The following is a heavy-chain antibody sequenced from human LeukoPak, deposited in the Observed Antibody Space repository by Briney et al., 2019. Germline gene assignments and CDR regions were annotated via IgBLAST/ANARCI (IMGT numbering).Heavy chain of an antibody. CDR2: ISNDGSNK. J-gene: IGHJ4*02. CDR3: AKGTITMIVVVITPLDY. D-gene: IGHD3-22*01. V-gene: IGHV3-30*18. CDR1: GFIFSTYG. Sequence: GGSLRLSCAASGFIFSTYGIHWVRQAPGKGLEWVAVISNDGSNKYYADSVKGRFTISRDNSKNTLYLQMNSLRAEDTAVYYCAKGTITMIVVVITPLDYWGQGTLVTVSS.